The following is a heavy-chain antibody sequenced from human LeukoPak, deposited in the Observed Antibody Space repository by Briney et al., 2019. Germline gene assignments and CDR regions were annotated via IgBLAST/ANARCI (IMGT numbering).Heavy chain of an antibody. J-gene: IGHJ4*02. CDR3: AKDLDSSGYYDY. D-gene: IGHD3-22*01. CDR1: GFTFGDHA. V-gene: IGHV3-23*01. Sequence: PGGSLRLSCTTSGFTFGDHAMNWFRQAPGKGLEWVSAISGSGGSTYYADSVKGRFTISRDNSKNTLYLQMNSLRAEDTAVYYCAKDLDSSGYYDYWGQGTLVTVSS. CDR2: ISGSGGST.